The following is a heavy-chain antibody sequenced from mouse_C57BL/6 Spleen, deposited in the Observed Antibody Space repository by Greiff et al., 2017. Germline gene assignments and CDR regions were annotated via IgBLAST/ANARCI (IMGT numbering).Heavy chain of an antibody. J-gene: IGHJ3*01. CDR3: ARWGMVTRAWFAY. V-gene: IGHV1-81*01. CDR2: IYPRSGNT. D-gene: IGHD2-2*01. Sequence: VKVVESGAELARPGASVKLSCKASGYTFTSYGISWVKQRTGQGLEWIGEIYPRSGNTYYNEKFKGKATLTADKSSSTAYMELRSLTSEDSAVYFCARWGMVTRAWFAYCGQGTLVTVSA. CDR1: GYTFTSYG.